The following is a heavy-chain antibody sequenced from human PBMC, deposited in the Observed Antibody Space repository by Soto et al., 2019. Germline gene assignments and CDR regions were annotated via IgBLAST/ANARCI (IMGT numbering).Heavy chain of an antibody. CDR1: GGSISSGGYY. V-gene: IGHV4-31*03. Sequence: QVQLQESGPGLVKPSQTLSLTCTVSGGSISSGGYYWSWIRQHPGTGLEWIGYIYYSGSTYYNPSLKSRVTMSVDTSKNQFSLKLSSVTAADTAVYYCARGAVVYPYFDYWGQGTLVTVSS. D-gene: IGHD2-15*01. CDR2: IYYSGST. CDR3: ARGAVVYPYFDY. J-gene: IGHJ4*02.